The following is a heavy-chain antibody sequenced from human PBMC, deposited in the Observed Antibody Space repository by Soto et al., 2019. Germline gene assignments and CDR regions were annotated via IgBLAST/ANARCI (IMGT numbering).Heavy chain of an antibody. CDR3: AREVGGTGAFDY. CDR1: GGSITSVNHY. D-gene: IGHD1-26*01. CDR2: IFDSGTT. J-gene: IGHJ4*02. V-gene: IGHV4-31*02. Sequence: QVQLEQSGPRLVKPSQTLSLTCNISGGSITSVNHYWCWIRQSPGEGLEWIGYIFDSGTTHYNPSLEGRVTISGDTSQSQFSLTIHSVTVADTAVYYCAREVGGTGAFDYWGQGTLVTVSS.